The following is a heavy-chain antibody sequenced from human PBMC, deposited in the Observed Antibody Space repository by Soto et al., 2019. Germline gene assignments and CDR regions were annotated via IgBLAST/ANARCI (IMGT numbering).Heavy chain of an antibody. Sequence: PGGSLRLSCAASGFTVSSNYMSWVRQAPGKGLEWVSVIYSGGSTYYADSVKGRFTISRDNSKNTLYLQMNSLRAEDTAVYYCAKTLEQWLGTPEDYWGQGTLVTVSS. CDR1: GFTVSSNY. D-gene: IGHD6-19*01. CDR2: IYSGGST. J-gene: IGHJ4*02. V-gene: IGHV3-53*01. CDR3: AKTLEQWLGTPEDY.